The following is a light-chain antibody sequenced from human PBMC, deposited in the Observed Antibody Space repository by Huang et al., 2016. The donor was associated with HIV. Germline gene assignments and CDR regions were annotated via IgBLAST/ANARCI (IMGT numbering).Light chain of an antibody. J-gene: IGKJ2*01. CDR1: QSLLHSNGYNY. V-gene: IGKV2-28*01. Sequence: DIVMTQSPLSLPVTPGEPASISCRSSQSLLHSNGYNYLDWYLQKPGQSPQLLIYLGSNRASGVSDRFSGSESGTDFTLKISRVEAEDVGVYCCMQALQTPPTFGQGTKLEIK. CDR3: MQALQTPPT. CDR2: LGS.